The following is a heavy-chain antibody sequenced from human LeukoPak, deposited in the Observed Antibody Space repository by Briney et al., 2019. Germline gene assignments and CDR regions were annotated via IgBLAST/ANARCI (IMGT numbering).Heavy chain of an antibody. Sequence: ASVKVSCKVSGYTLTELSMHWVRQAPGKGLEWMGGFDPEDGETIYAQKFQGRVTMTEDTSTDTAYMELSSLRSEDTAVHYCATIQIKLGYDAFDIWGQGTMVTVSS. V-gene: IGHV1-24*01. CDR2: FDPEDGET. CDR3: ATIQIKLGYDAFDI. D-gene: IGHD7-27*01. J-gene: IGHJ3*02. CDR1: GYTLTELS.